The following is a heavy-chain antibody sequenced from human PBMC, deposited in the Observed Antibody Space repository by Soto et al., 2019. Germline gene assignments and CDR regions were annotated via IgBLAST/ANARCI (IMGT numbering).Heavy chain of an antibody. J-gene: IGHJ6*02. CDR1: GFTFSSYG. CDR2: ISYDGSNE. Sequence: GGSLRLSCAASGFTFSSYGMHWVRQAPGKGLEWVAVISYDGSNEYYADSVKGRFTISRDNSKNTLYLQMNSLRAEDTAVYYCAKSLRGFNYYGMDVWGQGTTVTVSS. V-gene: IGHV3-30*18. CDR3: AKSLRGFNYYGMDV. D-gene: IGHD3-22*01.